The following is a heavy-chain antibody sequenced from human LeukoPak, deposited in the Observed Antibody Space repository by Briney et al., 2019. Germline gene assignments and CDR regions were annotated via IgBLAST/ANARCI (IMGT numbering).Heavy chain of an antibody. CDR1: GFPFRRYE. D-gene: IGHD5-12*01. CDR2: ISTSGSTI. V-gene: IGHV3-48*03. CDR3: ARGVLSGYDRPTDY. J-gene: IGHJ4*02. Sequence: PGGSLQLSWVASGFPFRRYEMRGGRQAPGKGLEGVSYISTSGSTIYLADSVKGRFTVSRDNARNSLYLQMNSLRAEDTAVYYCARGVLSGYDRPTDYWGQGVLVTVSS.